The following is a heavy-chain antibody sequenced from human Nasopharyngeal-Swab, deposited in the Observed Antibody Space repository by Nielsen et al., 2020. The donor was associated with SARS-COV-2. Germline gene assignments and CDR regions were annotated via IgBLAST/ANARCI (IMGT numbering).Heavy chain of an antibody. CDR1: GGSISSGSYY. D-gene: IGHD6-19*01. CDR3: ARGGFGVAGIGYYGMDV. V-gene: IGHV4-61*02. Sequence: PSETLSLTCTVSGGSISSGSYYWSWIRQPAGKGLEWIGRIYTSGSTNYNPSLKSRVTISVDTSKNQFSLKLSSVTAADTAVYYCARGGFGVAGIGYYGMDVWGQGTTVTVSS. CDR2: IYTSGST. J-gene: IGHJ6*02.